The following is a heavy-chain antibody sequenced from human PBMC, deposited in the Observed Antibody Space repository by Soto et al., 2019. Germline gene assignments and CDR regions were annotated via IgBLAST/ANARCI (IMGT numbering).Heavy chain of an antibody. D-gene: IGHD6-19*01. CDR2: IIPIFGTA. V-gene: IGHV1-69*01. CDR3: AREMAGTAYYYYYYGMDV. J-gene: IGHJ6*02. Sequence: VKVSCKASGGTFSSYAISWVRQAPGQGLEWMGGIIPIFGTANYAQKFQGRATITADESTSTAYMELSSLRSEDTAVYYCAREMAGTAYYYYYYGMDVWGQGTTVTVSS. CDR1: GGTFSSYA.